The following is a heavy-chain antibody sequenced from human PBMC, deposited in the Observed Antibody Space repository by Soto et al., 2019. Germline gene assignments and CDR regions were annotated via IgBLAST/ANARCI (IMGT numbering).Heavy chain of an antibody. CDR3: ARDRDDYGSGNYYNRIDF. CDR2: IIPIFGTP. Sequence: QVQLVQSGAEVKKPGSSVKVSCKASVGIFSTYAISWLRQAPGQGLEWMGGIIPIFGTPNYAQRFQGRFTITADESTSTAYMELSRLRSEDTAVYYCARDRDDYGSGNYYNRIDFWGQGTLVTVSS. V-gene: IGHV1-69*01. D-gene: IGHD3-10*01. J-gene: IGHJ4*02. CDR1: VGIFSTYA.